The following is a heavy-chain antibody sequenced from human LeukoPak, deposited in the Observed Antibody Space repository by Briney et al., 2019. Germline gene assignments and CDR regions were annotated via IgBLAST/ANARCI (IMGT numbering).Heavy chain of an antibody. CDR1: GFTFSDYY. CDR2: ISSSGSTI. D-gene: IGHD3-10*01. J-gene: IGHJ5*02. V-gene: IGHV3-11*01. Sequence: PGGSLRLSCAASGFTFSDYYMSWIRQAPGKGLEWLSYISSSGSTIYYADSVKGRFTISRDNAKNSLYLQMNSLRAEDTAVYYCARVRANRSNWFDPWGQGTLVTVSS. CDR3: ARVRANRSNWFDP.